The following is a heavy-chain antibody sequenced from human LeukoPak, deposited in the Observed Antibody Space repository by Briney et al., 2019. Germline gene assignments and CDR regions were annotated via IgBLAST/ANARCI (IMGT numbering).Heavy chain of an antibody. CDR1: GFTFSSYG. CDR3: AKGSFVVVAALGLDY. V-gene: IGHV3-30*02. J-gene: IGHJ4*02. D-gene: IGHD2-15*01. Sequence: GGSLRLSCAASGFTFSSYGMHWVRQAPGKGLEWVAFIRYDGSNKYYADSVKGRFTISRDNSKNTLYPQMNSLRAEDTAVYYCAKGSFVVVAALGLDYWGQGTLVTVSS. CDR2: IRYDGSNK.